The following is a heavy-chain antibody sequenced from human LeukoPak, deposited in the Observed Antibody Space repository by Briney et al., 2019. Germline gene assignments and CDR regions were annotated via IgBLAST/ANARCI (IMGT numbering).Heavy chain of an antibody. J-gene: IGHJ4*02. D-gene: IGHD1-14*01. CDR3: ARGGENHRFDY. Sequence: GGSLRLSCAASGFTFSSNYMSWVRQAPGKGLEWVSVIYSGGTTYYADSVKARFIMSRDNSKNTLYLQMNSLRAEDTAIYYCARGGENHRFDYWGQGTLVTVSS. CDR1: GFTFSSNY. CDR2: IYSGGTT. V-gene: IGHV3-66*01.